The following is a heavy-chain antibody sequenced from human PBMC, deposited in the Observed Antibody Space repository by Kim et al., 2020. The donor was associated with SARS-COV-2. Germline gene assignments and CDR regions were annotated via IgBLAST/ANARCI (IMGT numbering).Heavy chain of an antibody. D-gene: IGHD2-15*01. CDR1: GFTFSSYG. CDR2: ISYDGSNK. J-gene: IGHJ4*02. CDR3: ARSLINYCGGGSCYSVPSDY. V-gene: IGHV3-33*05. Sequence: GGSLRLSCAASGFTFSSYGMHWVRQAPGKGLEWVAVISYDGSNKYYADSVKGRFTISRDNSKNTLYLQMNSLRAEDTAVYYCARSLINYCGGGSCYSVPSDYWGQGTLVTVSS.